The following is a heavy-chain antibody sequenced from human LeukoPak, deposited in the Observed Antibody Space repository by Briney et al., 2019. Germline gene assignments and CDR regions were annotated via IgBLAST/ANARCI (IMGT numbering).Heavy chain of an antibody. CDR2: ISSGGANT. CDR3: AKGVMVRGLTIDF. CDR1: EFTFSNYA. Sequence: HTGGSLRLSCAASEFTFSNYAIKWVRQAPGKGLEWVSTISSGGANTYYADSVRGRFTISRDNSKNTLYLQMNSLRVEDTAMYYCAKGVMVRGLTIDFGGQGTLVTVSS. V-gene: IGHV3-23*01. J-gene: IGHJ4*02. D-gene: IGHD3-10*01.